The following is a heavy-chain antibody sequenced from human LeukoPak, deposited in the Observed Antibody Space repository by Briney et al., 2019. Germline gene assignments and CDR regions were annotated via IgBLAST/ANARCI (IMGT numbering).Heavy chain of an antibody. Sequence: GGSLRLSCAASGFTFSNYGMNWVRQAPGKVLEWVSGIRGSCENTYYADSVKGRFTISRDNSKNTLFLQMNSLRAEDTAVYYCAREGYYDSSGYLGVFDYWGQGTLVTVSS. CDR1: GFTFSNYG. V-gene: IGHV3-23*01. J-gene: IGHJ4*02. CDR3: AREGYYDSSGYLGVFDY. CDR2: IRGSCENT. D-gene: IGHD3-22*01.